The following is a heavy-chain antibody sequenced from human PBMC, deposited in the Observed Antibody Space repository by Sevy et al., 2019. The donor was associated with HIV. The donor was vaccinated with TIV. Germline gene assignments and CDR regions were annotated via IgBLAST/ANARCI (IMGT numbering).Heavy chain of an antibody. CDR1: GFTFSSYW. CDR3: MREGLGGFSYSLDC. J-gene: IGHJ4*02. Sequence: GGCLRLSCAASGFTFSSYWMSWVRQAPGKGLERVATMKEDGSEKSYVDSVKGRFTISRDNAKNSLYLQINSLRVDDTALYYCMREGLGGFSYSLDCWGQGTLVTVSS. V-gene: IGHV3-7*01. CDR2: MKEDGSEK. D-gene: IGHD5-18*01.